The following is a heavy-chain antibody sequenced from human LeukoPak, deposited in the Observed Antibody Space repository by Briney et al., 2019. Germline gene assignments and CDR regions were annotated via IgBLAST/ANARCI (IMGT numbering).Heavy chain of an antibody. J-gene: IGHJ4*02. CDR3: ARGYYDRGSLYYFDY. V-gene: IGHV1-2*02. CDR2: IDPNSGGT. D-gene: IGHD3-22*01. Sequence: ALVKVSCKTSGYTFTGYYMHWVGQAPGQGLEWKGWIDPNSGGTNYAQKFQGRVTMTRDTSIGTAYMEPSGLTSDDTAVYYCARGYYDRGSLYYFDYWGQGALVTVSS. CDR1: GYTFTGYY.